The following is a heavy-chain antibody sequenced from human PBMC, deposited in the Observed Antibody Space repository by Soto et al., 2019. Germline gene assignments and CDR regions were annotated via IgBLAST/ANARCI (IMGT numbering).Heavy chain of an antibody. V-gene: IGHV4-61*01. Sequence: SEALSLTCTFSGGSVRSGSYYWSWIRQPPGKGLEWIGYIYYSGSTKYNPSLKSRVTISVDTSKNQFSLKLSSVTAADTAVYYCARVRSFVDTAMVPGAFDIWGQGTMVT. CDR3: ARVRSFVDTAMVPGAFDI. CDR1: GGSVRSGSYY. CDR2: IYYSGST. D-gene: IGHD5-18*01. J-gene: IGHJ3*02.